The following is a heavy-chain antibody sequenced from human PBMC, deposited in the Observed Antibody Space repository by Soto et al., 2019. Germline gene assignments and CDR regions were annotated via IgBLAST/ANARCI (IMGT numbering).Heavy chain of an antibody. CDR1: GDSVSSNSAA. CDR3: ARESGYCSSTSCYRTYNWFDP. Sequence: SQTLSLTCAISGDSVSSNSAAWNWIRQSPSRGLEWLGRTYYRSKWYNDYAVSVKSRITINPDTSKNQFSLQLNSVTPEDTAVYYCARESGYCSSTSCYRTYNWFDPWGQGTLVTVSS. V-gene: IGHV6-1*01. CDR2: TYYRSKWYN. J-gene: IGHJ5*02. D-gene: IGHD2-2*02.